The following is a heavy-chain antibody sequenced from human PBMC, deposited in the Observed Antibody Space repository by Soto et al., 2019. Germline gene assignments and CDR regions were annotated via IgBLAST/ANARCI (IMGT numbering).Heavy chain of an antibody. CDR1: GFTFSNYA. CDR3: ARGVSGWPDY. CDR2: ISGSGLNT. V-gene: IGHV3-23*01. J-gene: IGHJ4*02. Sequence: PGGSLRLSCAASGFTFSNYAINWVRQAPGVGLEWVSSISGSGLNTYFADSVKGRFTVSRDNSKNTLYLQMSSLRSEDTAVYYCARGVSGWPDYWGQGTLVTVSS. D-gene: IGHD6-19*01.